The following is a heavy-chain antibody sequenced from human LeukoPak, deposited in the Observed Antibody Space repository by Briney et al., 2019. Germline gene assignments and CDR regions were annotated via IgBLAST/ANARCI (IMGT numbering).Heavy chain of an antibody. CDR2: ISAYNGNT. V-gene: IGHV1-18*01. CDR1: GYTFTSYG. Sequence: ASVKVSCKASGYTFTSYGISWVRQAPGQGLEWMGWISAYNGNTNYAQKLQGRVTMTTDTSTSTAYMELRSLRSEDTAVYYCATAAVAAPPEYFQHWGQGTLVTVSS. CDR3: ATAAVAAPPEYFQH. D-gene: IGHD6-19*01. J-gene: IGHJ1*01.